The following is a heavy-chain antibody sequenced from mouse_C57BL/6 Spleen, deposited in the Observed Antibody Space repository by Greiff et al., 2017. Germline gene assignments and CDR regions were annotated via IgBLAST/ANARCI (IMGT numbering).Heavy chain of an antibody. CDR2: INPYNGGT. V-gene: IGHV1-19*01. Sequence: VQLQQSGPVLVKPGASVKMSCTASGYTFTDYYMNWVKQSHGKSLEWIGVINPYNGGTSYNQKFQGKATLTVDKSSSTAYMELNSLTSEDSAVYYCARPFQQYYFDYWGQGTTLTVSS. J-gene: IGHJ2*01. CDR3: ARPFQQYYFDY. CDR1: GYTFTDYY.